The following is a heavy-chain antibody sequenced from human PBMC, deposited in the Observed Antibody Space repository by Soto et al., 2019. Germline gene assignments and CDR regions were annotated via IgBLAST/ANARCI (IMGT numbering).Heavy chain of an antibody. D-gene: IGHD1-26*01. Sequence: QVQLQESGPGLVKPSETLSLTCTVSGGSISSYYWSWIRQPPGKGLEWIGYIYYSGSTNYNPSLKRRVTIPVDTSKNPFSLKLSSVTAADTAVYYCARRWGYAFDIWGQGTMVTVSS. V-gene: IGHV4-59*08. CDR3: ARRWGYAFDI. CDR2: IYYSGST. CDR1: GGSISSYY. J-gene: IGHJ3*02.